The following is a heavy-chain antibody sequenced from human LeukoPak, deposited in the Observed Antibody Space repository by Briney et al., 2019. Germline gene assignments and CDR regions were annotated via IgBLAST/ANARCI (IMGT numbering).Heavy chain of an antibody. CDR3: AKYGVGETYFGDY. V-gene: IGHV3-23*01. J-gene: IGHJ4*02. CDR2: LSGLGYRT. CDR1: GFIFGSYA. D-gene: IGHD1-26*01. Sequence: GGSLRLSCAASGFIFGSYAMGWVRQAPGKGLEWVSGLSGLGYRTHYADSVRGRFIISRDNSKNSLFLQMNSLRVEDTAVYYCAKYGVGETYFGDYWGQGALVIVSS.